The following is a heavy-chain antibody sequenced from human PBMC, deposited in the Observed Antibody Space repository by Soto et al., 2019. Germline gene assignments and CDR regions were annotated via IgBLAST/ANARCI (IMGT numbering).Heavy chain of an antibody. D-gene: IGHD3-3*01. V-gene: IGHV3-30*18. Sequence: QVQLVESGGGVVQPGRSLRLSCAASGFTFSSYGMHWVRQTPGKGLEWVAIISSDGSNQHYADSVKGRFTISRDDSKNTLFLQMNSLRAEDTAQSYCAKQTPPHWNFDYWGQGTLVTVSS. CDR1: GFTFSSYG. J-gene: IGHJ4*02. CDR3: AKQTPPHWNFDY. CDR2: ISSDGSNQ.